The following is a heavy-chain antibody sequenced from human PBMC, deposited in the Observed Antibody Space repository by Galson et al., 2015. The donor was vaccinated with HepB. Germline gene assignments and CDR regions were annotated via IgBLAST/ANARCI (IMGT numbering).Heavy chain of an antibody. CDR2: LKSKTDGGSP. CDR3: ATDRISGTYYWAFRA. J-gene: IGHJ5*02. CDR1: GFSFRFAW. Sequence: SLRLSCAASGFSFRFAWMSWVRQAPGKGLEWIGRLKSKTDGGSPDYGTPVTGRFAISRDDSKNTLFLQMNSLKTEDTAVYYCATDRISGTYYWAFRAWGQGTLVTVSS. D-gene: IGHD3-10*01. V-gene: IGHV3-15*01.